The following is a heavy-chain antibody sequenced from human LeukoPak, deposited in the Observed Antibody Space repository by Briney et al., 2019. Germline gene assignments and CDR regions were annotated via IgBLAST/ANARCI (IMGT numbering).Heavy chain of an antibody. V-gene: IGHV3-30*04. D-gene: IGHD3-10*02. CDR1: GFMFSSYA. CDR2: ISYDGSTK. CDR3: AELGITMIGGV. J-gene: IGHJ6*04. Sequence: PGGSLRLSCAASGFMFSSYAMHWVRQSPGKGLDWVTVISYDGSTKYYADSVKGRFTISRDNAKNSLYLQMNSLRAEDTAVYYCAELGITMIGGVWGKGTTVTISS.